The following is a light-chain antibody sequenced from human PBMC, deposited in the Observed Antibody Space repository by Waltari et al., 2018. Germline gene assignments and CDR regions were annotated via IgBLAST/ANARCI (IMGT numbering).Light chain of an antibody. CDR2: GAS. J-gene: IGKJ2*01. V-gene: IGKV3-15*01. CDR3: QQYNDWPPRDT. Sequence: EIVMTQSPATLSVSQGGRATLSCRASQIVTTNLAWYQQKPGQAPRLLIYGASTRATGIPARFSGSGSGTDFTLTINSLQSEDFAVYFCQQYNDWPPRDTFGQGTKLQIK. CDR1: QIVTTN.